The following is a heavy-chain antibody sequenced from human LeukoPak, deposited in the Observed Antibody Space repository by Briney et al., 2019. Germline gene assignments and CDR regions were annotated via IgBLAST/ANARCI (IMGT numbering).Heavy chain of an antibody. CDR1: GFTFSSYG. J-gene: IGHJ4*02. CDR3: AKDYYDSSGYYYLDY. Sequence: GGSLRLSCAASGFTFSSYGMHWVRQAPGKGLEWVAFIRYDGSNKYYADSVKGRFSISRDNSKNTLYLQMNSLRAEDTAVYYCAKDYYDSSGYYYLDYWGQGTLVTVSS. CDR2: IRYDGSNK. V-gene: IGHV3-30*02. D-gene: IGHD3-22*01.